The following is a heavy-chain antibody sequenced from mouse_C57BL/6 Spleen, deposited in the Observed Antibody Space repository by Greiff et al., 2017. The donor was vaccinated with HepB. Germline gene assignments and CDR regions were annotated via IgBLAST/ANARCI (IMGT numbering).Heavy chain of an antibody. CDR3: ESEKGYYGESYWDFGG. J-gene: IGHJ1*03. V-gene: IGHV1-53*01. CDR1: GYTFTSYW. Sequence: QVQLQQPGAELVKPGASVKLSCKASGYTFTSYWMHWVKQRPGQGLEWIGNINPSNGGTNYNEKFKGKATLTVDKSSSTAYMQLSSLTSEDSAVYSCESEKGYYGESYWDFGGWGTGTTVTVAS. D-gene: IGHD2-13*01. CDR2: INPSNGGT.